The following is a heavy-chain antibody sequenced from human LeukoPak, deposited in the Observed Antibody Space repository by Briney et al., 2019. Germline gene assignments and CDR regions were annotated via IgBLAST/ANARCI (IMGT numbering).Heavy chain of an antibody. D-gene: IGHD3-10*01. CDR2: ISSSSSYI. J-gene: IGHJ3*02. CDR1: GFAFSSYS. CDR3: ARAPSLLWFGGDAFDI. V-gene: IGHV3-21*01. Sequence: GGSLRLSCAASGFAFSSYSMNWVRQAPGKGLEWVSSISSSSSYIYYADSVKGRFTISRDNAKNSLYLQMNSLRAEDTAVYYCARAPSLLWFGGDAFDIWGQGTMVTVSS.